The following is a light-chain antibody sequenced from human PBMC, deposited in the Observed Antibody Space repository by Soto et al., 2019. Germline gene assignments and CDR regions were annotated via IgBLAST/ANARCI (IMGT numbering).Light chain of an antibody. CDR2: GAS. J-gene: IGKJ4*01. CDR3: QQRNNWSSVT. CDR1: QSVGSN. Sequence: EIVMTHSPATLAVSPGEGVTLSSRARQSVGSNLAWYQQKPGQAPRLLIYGASARATGITDRFSGGGSGAEYTLTISSLEPEDFAVYYCQQRNNWSSVTFGGGTKVDIK. V-gene: IGKV3-15*01.